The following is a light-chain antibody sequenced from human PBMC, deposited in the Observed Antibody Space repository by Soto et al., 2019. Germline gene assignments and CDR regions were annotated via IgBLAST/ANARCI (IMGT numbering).Light chain of an antibody. CDR1: QSVSSSH. J-gene: IGKJ1*01. CDR3: QQYGSSPQT. CDR2: GAS. V-gene: IGKV3-20*01. Sequence: EIVLTQAPGTLSLSPGERATLSCRASQSVSSSHLAWYQQKPGQAPRLLFYGASSRVTGIPQRLSGSGSGTDSTLTISRLEPEDFAVYYCQQYGSSPQTFGQGTKVDI.